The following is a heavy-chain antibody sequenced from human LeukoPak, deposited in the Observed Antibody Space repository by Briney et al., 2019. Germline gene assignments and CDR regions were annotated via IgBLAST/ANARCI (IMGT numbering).Heavy chain of an antibody. D-gene: IGHD3-3*01. J-gene: IGHJ5*02. Sequence: GGSLRLSCAASGFTFSSYAMSWVRQAPGKGLEWVSAISGSGGSTYYADSVKGELTISRDNSKNTLYLQMNSLRAEDTAVYYCAKDQGLRFLEWFDPWGQGTLVTVSS. V-gene: IGHV3-23*01. CDR1: GFTFSSYA. CDR2: ISGSGGST. CDR3: AKDQGLRFLEWFDP.